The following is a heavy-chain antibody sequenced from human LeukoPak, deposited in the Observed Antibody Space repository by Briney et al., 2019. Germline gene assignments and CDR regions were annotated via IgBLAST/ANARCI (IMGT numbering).Heavy chain of an antibody. Sequence: ASVKVSCKASGYTFTSYDINWVRQATGQGLEWMGWINPNSGGTNYAQKFQGRVTMTRDTSISTAYMELSRLRSDDTAVYYCARAMDLNAFDIWGQGTMVTVSS. CDR1: GYTFTSYD. D-gene: IGHD3/OR15-3a*01. CDR3: ARAMDLNAFDI. J-gene: IGHJ3*02. V-gene: IGHV1-2*02. CDR2: INPNSGGT.